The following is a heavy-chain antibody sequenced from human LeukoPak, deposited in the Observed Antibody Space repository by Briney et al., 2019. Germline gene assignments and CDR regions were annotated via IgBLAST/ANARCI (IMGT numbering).Heavy chain of an antibody. D-gene: IGHD3-22*01. CDR3: ASSGAISMIRNNWFDP. V-gene: IGHV3-21*01. CDR2: ISTRGSYI. CDR1: GFAFSSYS. Sequence: PGGSLRLSCGASGFAFSSYSMNWVRQAPGKGLEWVSSISTRGSYIYYADSVKGRFTISRDNAKNSLYLQMNSLRSDDTAVYYCASSGAISMIRNNWFDPWGQGTLVTVSA. J-gene: IGHJ5*02.